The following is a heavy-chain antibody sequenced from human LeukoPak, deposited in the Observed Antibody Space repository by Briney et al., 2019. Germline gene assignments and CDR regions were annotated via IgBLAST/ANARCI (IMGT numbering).Heavy chain of an antibody. CDR3: AGALGRVGYFDY. D-gene: IGHD1-26*01. Sequence: GRSLRLSCAASGFTFDDYGMSWVRHAPGKGLEWVSGINWNGGSTAYADSVKSRFTISRDNAKNFLYLQMSSLRAEDTVLYYCAGALGRVGYFDYWGQGTLVTVSS. V-gene: IGHV3-20*04. J-gene: IGHJ4*02. CDR1: GFTFDDYG. CDR2: INWNGGST.